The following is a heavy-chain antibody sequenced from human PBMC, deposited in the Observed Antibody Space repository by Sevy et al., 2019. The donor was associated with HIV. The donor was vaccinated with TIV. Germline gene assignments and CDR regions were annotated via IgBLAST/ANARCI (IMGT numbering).Heavy chain of an antibody. Sequence: GGYLRLSCSASGFTFSSYALLWVRQAPGKGLEWVSLISYDGRNKYYSDSVKGRFAISRDESKTILFLQMESLRTEDTAIYYCVTVGVSYCTDDCYHRFDYWGRGTLVTVSS. J-gene: IGHJ4*02. V-gene: IGHV3-30*09. CDR2: ISYDGRNK. D-gene: IGHD2-21*02. CDR3: VTVGVSYCTDDCYHRFDY. CDR1: GFTFSSYA.